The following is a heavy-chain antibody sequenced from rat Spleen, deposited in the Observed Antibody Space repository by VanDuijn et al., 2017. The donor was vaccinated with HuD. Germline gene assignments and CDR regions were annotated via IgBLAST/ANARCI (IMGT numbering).Heavy chain of an antibody. Sequence: EVQLVESDGGLVQPGRSLKLSCAASGFTFSDYYMAWVRQAPKKGLEWVASISYEGSSTYYGDSVKGRFTISRDNAENTAYLQMNSLWSEDTATYYCTTRSGWGQGVMVTVSS. CDR1: GFTFSDYY. CDR3: TTRSG. D-gene: IGHD1-4*01. J-gene: IGHJ2*01. V-gene: IGHV5-22*01. CDR2: ISYEGSST.